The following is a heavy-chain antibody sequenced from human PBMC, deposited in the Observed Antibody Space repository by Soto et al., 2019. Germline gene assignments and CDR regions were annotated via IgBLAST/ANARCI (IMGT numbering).Heavy chain of an antibody. J-gene: IGHJ4*02. CDR2: ISYDGSNK. CDR3: AKDSSWYYDILTGSPYY. D-gene: IGHD3-9*01. CDR1: GFTFSSYG. V-gene: IGHV3-30*18. Sequence: PGGSLRLSCAASGFTFSSYGMHWVRQAPGKGLEWVAVISYDGSNKYYADSVKGRFTISRDNSKNTLYLQMNSLRAEDTAAYYCAKDSSWYYDILTGSPYYWGQGTLVTVSS.